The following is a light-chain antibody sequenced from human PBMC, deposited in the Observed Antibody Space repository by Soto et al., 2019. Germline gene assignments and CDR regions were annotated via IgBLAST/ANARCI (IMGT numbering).Light chain of an antibody. V-gene: IGLV2-14*01. CDR3: SSYTSSSTMV. CDR1: NSDVGGYNY. CDR2: EVS. J-gene: IGLJ2*01. Sequence: QSALTQPASVSGSPGQSITISCTGTNSDVGGYNYVSWYQQNPGKAPKLMIYEVSNRPSAVSNRFSGSKSGNTASLTISGLQAEDEADYYCSSYTSSSTMVFGGGTKVTV.